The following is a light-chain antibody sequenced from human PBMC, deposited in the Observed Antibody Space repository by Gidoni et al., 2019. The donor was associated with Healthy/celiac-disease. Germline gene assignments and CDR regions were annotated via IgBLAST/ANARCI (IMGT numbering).Light chain of an antibody. CDR2: GAS. CDR1: QSVSSSN. V-gene: IGKV3-20*01. Sequence: EIVLTHSPGTLSLSPGEGATLSCRASQSVSSSNLAWYQQKPGQVPRLLIYGASSRDTGIPDRLSGSGSGTDITLTISRLEPEDFAVDYCQQYDSSRGSFGQGTKLEIK. CDR3: QQYDSSRGS. J-gene: IGKJ2*03.